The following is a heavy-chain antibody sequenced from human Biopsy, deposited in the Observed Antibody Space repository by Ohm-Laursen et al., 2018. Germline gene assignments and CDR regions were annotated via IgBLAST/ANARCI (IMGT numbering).Heavy chain of an antibody. J-gene: IGHJ3*02. CDR2: ISSRGSTI. V-gene: IGHV3-48*03. CDR1: RFTFSSYE. D-gene: IGHD1-26*01. Sequence: SLRLSCAASRFTFSSYEMNSVRPAPGKGLEWVSYISSRGSTIYYADSVKGRFTISRDNTKNSLYLQMNSLRTKDTAVYYCARDGIVGVRFSAFDIWGQGTMVTVSS. CDR3: ARDGIVGVRFSAFDI.